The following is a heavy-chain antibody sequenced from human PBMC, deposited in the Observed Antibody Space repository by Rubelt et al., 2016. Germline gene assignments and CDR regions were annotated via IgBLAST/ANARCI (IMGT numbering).Heavy chain of an antibody. V-gene: IGHV1-18*01. Sequence: QVQLVQSGAEVKKPGASVKVSCKASGYTFKRYAISWVRQAPGQGLEWMGWISTYNGDTRYAQNLQGRLTMTTDDMDVRSLRSDDTAVYYCARDPSNTSGYYAYFDYWGQGTLVTASS. CDR3: ARDPSNTSGYYAYFDY. CDR1: GYTFKRYA. CDR2: ISTYNGDT. J-gene: IGHJ4*02. D-gene: IGHD3-22*01.